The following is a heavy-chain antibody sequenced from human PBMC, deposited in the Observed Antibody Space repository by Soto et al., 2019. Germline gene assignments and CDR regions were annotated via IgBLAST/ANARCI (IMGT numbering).Heavy chain of an antibody. CDR2: IGGSGSSA. Sequence: EVQLLESGGGLVQPGGSLRLACAASGFTFKNFAVSWFRQAPGKGREWVSAIGGSGSSANYADSVKGRFTVSRDDSKSTLYLQRSGLRVDDTALYYCAKDAVAYNGEWDWFDLWGQGTMVTVSS. D-gene: IGHD3-10*01. CDR1: GFTFKNFA. V-gene: IGHV3-23*01. CDR3: AKDAVAYNGEWDWFDL. J-gene: IGHJ5*02.